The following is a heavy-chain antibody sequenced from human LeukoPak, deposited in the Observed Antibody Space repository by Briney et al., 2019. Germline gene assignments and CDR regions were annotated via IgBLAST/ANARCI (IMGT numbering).Heavy chain of an antibody. CDR3: ARHTDIAALSSLNH. CDR2: IYYSGST. J-gene: IGHJ5*02. CDR1: GGSISGYY. D-gene: IGHD6-13*01. Sequence: SGTLSLTCTVSGGSISGYYWSWIGQPAGKGLEWIGYIYYSGSTKYNPSLQSRVTKSVDTAKNQFALKLSSVTAADTAVYYCARHTDIAALSSLNHWPQRTLDPVST. V-gene: IGHV4-59*08.